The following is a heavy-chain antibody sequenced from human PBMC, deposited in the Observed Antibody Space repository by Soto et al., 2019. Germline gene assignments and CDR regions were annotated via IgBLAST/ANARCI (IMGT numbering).Heavy chain of an antibody. D-gene: IGHD3-10*01. J-gene: IGHJ5*02. Sequence: QLLQSGGGLVQPGGSLTLSCAASGFTFGTTDMSWVRQAPGEGLEWVSTIDGSGGITYYADSVKGRFTISRDNSRNTVYLQMNILRGDDTALYYCGKNSGWFNTWGQGALVTVSS. CDR3: GKNSGWFNT. CDR2: IDGSGGIT. CDR1: GFTFGTTD. V-gene: IGHV3-23*01.